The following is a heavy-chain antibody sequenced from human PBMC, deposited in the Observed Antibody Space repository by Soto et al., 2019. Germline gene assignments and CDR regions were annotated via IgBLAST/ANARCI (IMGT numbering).Heavy chain of an antibody. J-gene: IGHJ4*02. CDR3: ARFRRNYFDY. V-gene: IGHV4-59*11. D-gene: IGHD3-10*01. CDR1: GDSMSGLY. CDR2: INYVGRT. Sequence: LSLTCTVSGDSMSGLYWSWIRQTPGKGLEWIGYINYVGRTSYYSPSLQSRVTISLDSSKNQFSLILSSVTAADTAVYFCARFRRNYFDYWGRGTQVTVSS.